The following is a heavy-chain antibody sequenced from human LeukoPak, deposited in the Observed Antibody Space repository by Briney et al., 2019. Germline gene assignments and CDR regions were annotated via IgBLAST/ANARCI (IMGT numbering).Heavy chain of an antibody. Sequence: ASVKVSCKASGYTFTSYGISWVRQAPGQGLEWMGWISAYNGNTNEAQKLQGRVTMTTETSTSTAYMELRSLRSDDTAVYYCARDGWDIVVVPAAAPWFDPWGQGTLVTVSS. J-gene: IGHJ5*02. V-gene: IGHV1-18*01. CDR2: ISAYNGNT. D-gene: IGHD2-2*01. CDR3: ARDGWDIVVVPAAAPWFDP. CDR1: GYTFTSYG.